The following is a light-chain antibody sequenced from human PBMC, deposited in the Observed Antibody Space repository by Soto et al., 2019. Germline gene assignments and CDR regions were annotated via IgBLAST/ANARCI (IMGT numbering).Light chain of an antibody. CDR2: DDT. Sequence: SYELTRPPSVSVAPGQTARITCGGNNIGAYSVYWYQQKPGQAPVLVVYDDTNRPSGIPGRFSGSHSGNTATLTISSVEAGDEAAYYCQVWDSDSDPSYVFGGGTKVTVL. CDR1: NIGAYS. J-gene: IGLJ1*01. CDR3: QVWDSDSDPSYV. V-gene: IGLV3-21*02.